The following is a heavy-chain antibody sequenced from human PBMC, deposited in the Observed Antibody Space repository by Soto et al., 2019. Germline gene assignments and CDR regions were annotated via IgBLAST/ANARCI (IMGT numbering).Heavy chain of an antibody. J-gene: IGHJ3*02. CDR2: ISGSGGST. V-gene: IGHV3-23*01. CDR3: AKATATGGGAFDI. D-gene: IGHD1-1*01. CDR1: GFTFSSYA. Sequence: GGSLRLSCAASGFTFSSYAMSWVRKAPGRGLEWVSAISGSGGSTYYADSVKGRFTISRDNSKNTLYLQMNSLRAEDTAQYYCAKATATGGGAFDICGQGTMVTVSS.